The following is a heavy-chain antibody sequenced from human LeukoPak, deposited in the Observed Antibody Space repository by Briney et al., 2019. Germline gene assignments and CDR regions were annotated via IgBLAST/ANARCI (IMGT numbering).Heavy chain of an antibody. D-gene: IGHD3-10*01. V-gene: IGHV3-23*01. CDR2: IKSSGGNT. CDR3: VKDVVRDSGRIDWFEF. Sequence: PGGSLRLSCAASGFTLSSYAMSWVRQAPGKGLEWVSGIKSSGGNTYNADTVRGRFTISRDTSNNILYLQMNSLRVEDTAVYYCVKDVVRDSGRIDWFEFWGQGTLVTVSS. CDR1: GFTLSSYA. J-gene: IGHJ5*01.